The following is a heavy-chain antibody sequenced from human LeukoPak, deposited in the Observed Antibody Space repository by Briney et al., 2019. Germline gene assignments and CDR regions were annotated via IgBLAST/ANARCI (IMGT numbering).Heavy chain of an antibody. CDR2: INPKSGDT. D-gene: IGHD5-18*01. Sequence: ASVKVSCKTSGYGFADYYMHWVRQAPGQGLEWMGWINPKSGDTNYAQNFQGRVTMTRDTSFRTAYMEVSRLRSDDTGVYYCARERGRGPDTALDYWGQGSLVTVSS. V-gene: IGHV1-2*02. CDR1: GYGFADYY. CDR3: ARERGRGPDTALDY. J-gene: IGHJ4*02.